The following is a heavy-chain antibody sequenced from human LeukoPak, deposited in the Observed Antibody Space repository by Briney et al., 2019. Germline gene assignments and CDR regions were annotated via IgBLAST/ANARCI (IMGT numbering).Heavy chain of an antibody. D-gene: IGHD1-1*01. CDR2: INPNSGGT. CDR3: ATGLTKLFVAFDI. V-gene: IGHV1-2*02. CDR1: GYTFTGYY. Sequence: ASVKVSCKASGYTFTGYYMHWVRQAPGQGLEWMGWINPNSGGTNYAQRFQGRVTMTRDTSISTAYMELSRLRSDDTAVYYCATGLTKLFVAFDIWGQGTMVTVSS. J-gene: IGHJ3*02.